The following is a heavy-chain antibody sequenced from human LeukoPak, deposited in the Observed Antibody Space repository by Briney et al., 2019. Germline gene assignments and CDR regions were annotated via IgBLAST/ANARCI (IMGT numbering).Heavy chain of an antibody. CDR2: IKQDGSEK. Sequence: GGSLRLSCAASGFTFSSYWMSWVRQAPGKGLEWVANIKQDGSEKYYVDSVKGRFTISRDNAKNSLHLQINSLRAEDTAVYYCANSRCDSSGYYGIIAYWGLGTLVTVSS. D-gene: IGHD3-22*01. CDR1: GFTFSSYW. CDR3: ANSRCDSSGYYGIIAY. V-gene: IGHV3-7*01. J-gene: IGHJ4*02.